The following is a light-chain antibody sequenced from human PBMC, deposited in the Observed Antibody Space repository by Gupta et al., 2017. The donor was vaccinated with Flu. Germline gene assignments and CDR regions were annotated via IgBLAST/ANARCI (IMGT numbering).Light chain of an antibody. CDR2: EVS. CDR1: SSDVGGYNY. Sequence: SSDVGGYNYVSWYQQHPGKAPKLMIYEVSKWPSGVPDRFSGSKSGNTASLTVSGLQAEDEADYYCSSYAGSNNFVFGTGTKVTVL. CDR3: SSYAGSNNFV. J-gene: IGLJ1*01. V-gene: IGLV2-8*01.